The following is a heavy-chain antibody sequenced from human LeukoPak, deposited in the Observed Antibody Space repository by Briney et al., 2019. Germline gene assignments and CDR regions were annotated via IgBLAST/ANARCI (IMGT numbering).Heavy chain of an antibody. CDR3: ARVLWFGQLETFDY. J-gene: IGHJ4*02. CDR2: IYYNGST. CDR1: GGSISNDGYY. D-gene: IGHD3-10*01. V-gene: IGHV4-31*03. Sequence: SQTLSLTCNVSGGSISNDGYYWSWIRQHPGKGLEWLGYIYYNGSTYYNPSLKSRVTLSVDTSKSQFSLRLSSVTPEDTAVYYCARVLWFGQLETFDYWGQGTLVTVSS.